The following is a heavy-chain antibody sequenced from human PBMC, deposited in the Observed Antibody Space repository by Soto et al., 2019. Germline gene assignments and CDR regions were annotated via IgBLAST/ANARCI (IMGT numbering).Heavy chain of an antibody. CDR3: ARIQAAAGTMDY. V-gene: IGHV2-70*11. CDR2: IDWDDDK. CDR1: GFSLSSTRVA. J-gene: IGHJ4*02. D-gene: IGHD6-13*01. Sequence: SGPTLVNPTQTLTLTCTFSGFSLSSTRVAVGWIRQPPGKALEWLVRIDWDDDKYYSTSLKTRLTISKDTSKNQVVLTMTNMDPVDTATYYCARIQAAAGTMDYWGQGTLVTVSS.